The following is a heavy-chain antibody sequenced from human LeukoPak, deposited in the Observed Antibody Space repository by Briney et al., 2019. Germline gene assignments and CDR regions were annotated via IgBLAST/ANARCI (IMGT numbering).Heavy chain of an antibody. Sequence: KPSETLSLTCAVYGGSFSGYYWSWIRQPPGKGLEWIGEINHSGSTNYNPSLKSRVTISVDTSKNQFSLKLSSVTAADTAVYYCARTAGSGSYYAIDYWGQGTLVTVSS. CDR1: GGSFSGYY. CDR3: ARTAGSGSYYAIDY. CDR2: INHSGST. V-gene: IGHV4-34*01. J-gene: IGHJ4*02. D-gene: IGHD3-10*01.